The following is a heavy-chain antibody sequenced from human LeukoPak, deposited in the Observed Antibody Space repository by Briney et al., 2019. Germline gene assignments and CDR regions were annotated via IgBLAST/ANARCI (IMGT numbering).Heavy chain of an antibody. J-gene: IGHJ4*02. CDR3: ARWILYSSGSYSDY. V-gene: IGHV4-59*01. CDR2: IYYSGST. Sequence: SETLSLTCIVSGGSITTYYWSWIRQPPGKGLEWIGYIYYSGSTNYNPSLKSRVTLSGDTSKNQVSLKLSSVTAADTAVYYCARWILYSSGSYSDYWGQGTLVTVSS. D-gene: IGHD3-10*01. CDR1: GGSITTYY.